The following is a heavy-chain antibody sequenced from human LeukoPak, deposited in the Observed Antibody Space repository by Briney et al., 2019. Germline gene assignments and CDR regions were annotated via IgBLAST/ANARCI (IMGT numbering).Heavy chain of an antibody. CDR1: GFTFSSYG. J-gene: IGHJ6*02. Sequence: GGSLRLSCAASGFTFSSYGMHWVRQAPGKGLEWVAFIRYDGGNKYYADSVKGRFTISRDNSKNTLYLQMNSLRAEDTAVYYCAKDSRRQWLVKGMDVWGQGTTVTVSS. V-gene: IGHV3-30*02. CDR2: IRYDGGNK. CDR3: AKDSRRQWLVKGMDV. D-gene: IGHD6-19*01.